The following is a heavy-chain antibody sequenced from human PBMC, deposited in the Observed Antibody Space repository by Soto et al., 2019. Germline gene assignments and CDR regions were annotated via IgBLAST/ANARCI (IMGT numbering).Heavy chain of an antibody. V-gene: IGHV3-21*01. Sequence: EVQLVESGGGLVKPGGSLRLSCAASGFTFSSYSMNWVRQAPGKGLEWVSSISSSSSYIYYADSVKGRFTISRDNAKNSLYLQMNSLRAEDTAVYYCTSSEPLINFDCFAHAFDIWGQGTMVTVSS. D-gene: IGHD3-9*01. J-gene: IGHJ3*02. CDR1: GFTFSSYS. CDR2: ISSSSSYI. CDR3: TSSEPLINFDCFAHAFDI.